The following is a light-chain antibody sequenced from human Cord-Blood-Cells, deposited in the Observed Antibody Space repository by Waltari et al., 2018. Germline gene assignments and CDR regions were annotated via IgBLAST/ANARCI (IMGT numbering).Light chain of an antibody. CDR1: NIGSES. CDR2: RYS. V-gene: IGLV3-9*01. CDR3: QVWDSSTVV. Sequence: SYELTQPLSVSVALGQTARITCGGNNIGSESVHWYQQKPGQAPVLVIYRYSNRPSGIPERFSGSNSGNTATLTISRAQAGDEADYYCQVWDSSTVVFGGGTKLTVL. J-gene: IGLJ2*01.